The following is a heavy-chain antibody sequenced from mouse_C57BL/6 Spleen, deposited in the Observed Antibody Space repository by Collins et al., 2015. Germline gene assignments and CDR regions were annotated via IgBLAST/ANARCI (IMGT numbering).Heavy chain of an antibody. D-gene: IGHD1-1*01. CDR1: NSLSVAL. Sequence: DVQLVESGGGLVQPGGSRKLSCAVLWNSLSVALECTGFVRLQRRGWSGYAYISSGSSTIYYADTVKGRFTISRDNPKNTLFLQMTSLRSEDTAMYYCASATGGAWFAYWGQGTLVTVSA. CDR2: ISSGSSTI. CDR3: ASATGGAWFAY. V-gene: IGHV5-17*02. J-gene: IGHJ3*01.